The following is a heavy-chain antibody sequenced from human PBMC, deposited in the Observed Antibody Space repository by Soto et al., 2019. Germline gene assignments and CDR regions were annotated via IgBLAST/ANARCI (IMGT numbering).Heavy chain of an antibody. CDR2: IVVGSGNT. CDR1: GFTFTSSA. J-gene: IGHJ3*02. V-gene: IGHV1-58*01. Sequence: GASVKVSCKASGFTFTSSAVQWVRQARGQRLEWIGWIVVGSGNTNYAQKFQERVTITRDMSTSTAYMELSSLRSEDTAVYYCAADPGGSGRYFAFDIWGQGTMVTVSS. D-gene: IGHD1-26*01. CDR3: AADPGGSGRYFAFDI.